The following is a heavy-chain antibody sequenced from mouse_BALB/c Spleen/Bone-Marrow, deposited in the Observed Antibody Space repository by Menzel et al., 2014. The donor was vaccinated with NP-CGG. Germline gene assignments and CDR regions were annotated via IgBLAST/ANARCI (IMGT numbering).Heavy chain of an antibody. CDR1: GFNIKDTY. D-gene: IGHD4-1*01. V-gene: IGHV14-3*02. CDR2: IDPANGNT. J-gene: IGHJ4*01. CDR3: ARWEYYAMDY. Sequence: EVKLEESGAELVKPGASVELSCTASGFNIKDTYMHWVKQRPEQGLEWIGRIDPANGNTKYDPKFQGKATITADTSSNTAYLQLSSLTSEDTAVYYCARWEYYAMDYWGQGTSVIVSS.